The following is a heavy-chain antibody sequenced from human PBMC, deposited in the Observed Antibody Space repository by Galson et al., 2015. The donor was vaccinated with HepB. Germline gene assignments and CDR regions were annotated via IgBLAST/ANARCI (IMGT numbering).Heavy chain of an antibody. CDR3: TTEPPAYYYGSGSYHDY. Sequence: SLRLSCAASGFTFSNAWMSWVRQAPGKGLEWVGRIKSKTDGGTTDYAAPVKGRFTISRDDSKNTLYLQMNSLKTEDTAAYYCTTEPPAYYYGSGSYHDYWGQGTLVTVSS. D-gene: IGHD3-10*01. J-gene: IGHJ4*02. V-gene: IGHV3-15*01. CDR2: IKSKTDGGTT. CDR1: GFTFSNAW.